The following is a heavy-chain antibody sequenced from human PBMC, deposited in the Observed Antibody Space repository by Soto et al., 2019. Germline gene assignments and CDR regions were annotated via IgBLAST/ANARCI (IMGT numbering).Heavy chain of an antibody. CDR1: GFTFSNYA. J-gene: IGHJ4*02. D-gene: IGHD2-15*01. CDR3: AKASCSGGSCYFGPVY. CDR2: ISGSGGST. Sequence: GGSLRLSCAASGFTFSNYAMSWVRQAPGKGLEWVSAISGSGGSTYYADSVKGRFTISRDNSKNTLYLQMNSLRAEDTAVYYCAKASCSGGSCYFGPVYWGQGTLVTVSS. V-gene: IGHV3-23*01.